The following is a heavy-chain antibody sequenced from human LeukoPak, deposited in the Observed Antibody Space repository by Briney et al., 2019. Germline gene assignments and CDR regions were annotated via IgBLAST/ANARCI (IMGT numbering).Heavy chain of an antibody. Sequence: ASVKVSCKASGYTFTSYYMHWVRQAPGQGLEWMGWINPNSGGTNYAQKFQGRVTMIRDTSISTAYMELRRLRSDDTAVYYCARDLTDYGDYEGDYWGQGTLVTVSS. J-gene: IGHJ4*02. V-gene: IGHV1-2*02. D-gene: IGHD4-17*01. CDR1: GYTFTSYY. CDR3: ARDLTDYGDYEGDY. CDR2: INPNSGGT.